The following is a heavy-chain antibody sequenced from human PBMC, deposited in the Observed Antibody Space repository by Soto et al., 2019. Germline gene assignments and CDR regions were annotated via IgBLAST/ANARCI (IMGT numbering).Heavy chain of an antibody. Sequence: SETLSLTCTVSGDSISDDYWTWIRQPPGKALEWIGYVYYSGSTSYNPSFKSRVTIAVDTSKTQFSLKLSSVTAADTAVYYCARVRTTLDFYYYYMDVWGIGTTVTVSS. D-gene: IGHD3-10*01. CDR2: VYYSGST. CDR1: GDSISDDY. J-gene: IGHJ6*03. V-gene: IGHV4-59*08. CDR3: ARVRTTLDFYYYYMDV.